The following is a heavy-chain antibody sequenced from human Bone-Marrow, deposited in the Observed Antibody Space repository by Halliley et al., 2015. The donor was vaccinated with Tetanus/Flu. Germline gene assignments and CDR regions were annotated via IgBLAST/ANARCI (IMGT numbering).Heavy chain of an antibody. V-gene: IGHV1-18*01. CDR3: ARGLSGWYYYDY. D-gene: IGHD6-19*01. Sequence: EWLGWISGYNGNTNYAQKVQGRVTMTTDTSTTTVHMELRSLRFDDTAVYYCARGLSGWYYYDYWGQGTRVTVSS. CDR2: ISGYNGNT. J-gene: IGHJ4*02.